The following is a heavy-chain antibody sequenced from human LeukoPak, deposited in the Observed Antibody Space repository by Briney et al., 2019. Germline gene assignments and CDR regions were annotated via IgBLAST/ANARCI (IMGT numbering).Heavy chain of an antibody. CDR2: IIPILGIA. CDR1: GGTFSSYA. D-gene: IGHD6-13*01. V-gene: IGHV1-69*04. J-gene: IGHJ3*02. Sequence: RGASVKVSCEASGGTFSSYAISWVRQAPGQGLEWMGRIIPILGIANYAQKFQGRVTITADKSTSTAYMELSSLRSEDTAVYYCARAAPYSSSRGGSFDIWGQGTMVTVSS. CDR3: ARAAPYSSSRGGSFDI.